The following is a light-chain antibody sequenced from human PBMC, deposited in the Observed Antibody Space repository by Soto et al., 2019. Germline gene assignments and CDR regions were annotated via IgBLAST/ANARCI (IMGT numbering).Light chain of an antibody. J-gene: IGKJ1*01. CDR1: QSISSY. CDR3: QQSYSTPSA. Sequence: DIQMAQSPSSLSASVGDRVTITCRASQSISSYLNWYQLKPGKAPKLLIYAASSLQSGVPSRFSGSGSGTDFTLIISSLQPEDFATYYCQQSYSTPSAFGQGTKVEVK. CDR2: AAS. V-gene: IGKV1-39*01.